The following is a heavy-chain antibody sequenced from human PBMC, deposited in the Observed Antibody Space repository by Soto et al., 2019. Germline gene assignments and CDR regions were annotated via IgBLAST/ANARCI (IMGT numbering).Heavy chain of an antibody. D-gene: IGHD1-1*01. Sequence: QITLQESGPTLVKPTQTLTLTCTFSGFPLTSSALAVGWIRQPPGRALEWLAIVYGSNDKFYSPSLRNRLTITMDNSKKQVVLTLTDMDPVDTGTYFCARRNDPYYFDYWGQGTLVTVSS. CDR2: VYGSNDK. CDR1: GFPLTSSALA. V-gene: IGHV2-5*01. CDR3: ARRNDPYYFDY. J-gene: IGHJ4*02.